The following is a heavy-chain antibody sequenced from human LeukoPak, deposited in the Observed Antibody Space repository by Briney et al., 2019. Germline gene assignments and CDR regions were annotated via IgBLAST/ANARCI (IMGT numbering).Heavy chain of an antibody. CDR1: GFTLSSYA. CDR3: ARGLAANDWFDP. D-gene: IGHD2-15*01. V-gene: IGHV3-48*04. J-gene: IGHJ5*02. CDR2: ISASSGTR. Sequence: GGSLRLSCAASGFTLSSYAMSWVRQAPGKGLEWLSYISASSGTRYYADSVKGRFTISRDNAKNSLYLQMNSLRAEDTAVYYCARGLAANDWFDPWGQGTLVTVSS.